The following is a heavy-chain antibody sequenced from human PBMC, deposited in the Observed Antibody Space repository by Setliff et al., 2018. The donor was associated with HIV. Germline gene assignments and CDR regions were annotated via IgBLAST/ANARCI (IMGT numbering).Heavy chain of an antibody. D-gene: IGHD3-9*01. CDR3: ARDRRRYDIVTLHYMDV. V-gene: IGHV3-21*01. Sequence: PGGSLRLSCAASGFSFTSFDMSWVRQAPGKGLEWVSSITSSSNYISYADSVKGRFTISRDNAKNSLYLQMNSLRAEDTAMYYCARDRRRYDIVTLHYMDVWGKGTTVTVSS. J-gene: IGHJ6*03. CDR2: ITSSSNYI. CDR1: GFSFTSFD.